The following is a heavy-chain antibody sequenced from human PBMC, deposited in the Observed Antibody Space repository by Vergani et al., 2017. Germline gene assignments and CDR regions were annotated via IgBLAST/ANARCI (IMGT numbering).Heavy chain of an antibody. D-gene: IGHD1-26*01. V-gene: IGHV3-30*18. CDR1: GFTFSSYG. CDR3: AKGGELDDLDY. Sequence: QVQLVGSGGGVVQPGRSLRLSCAASGFTFSSYGMHWVRQAPGKGLEWVAVISYDGSNKYYADSVKGRFTISRDNSKNTLYLQMNSLRAEDTAVYYCAKGGELDDLDYWGQGTLVTVSS. CDR2: ISYDGSNK. J-gene: IGHJ4*02.